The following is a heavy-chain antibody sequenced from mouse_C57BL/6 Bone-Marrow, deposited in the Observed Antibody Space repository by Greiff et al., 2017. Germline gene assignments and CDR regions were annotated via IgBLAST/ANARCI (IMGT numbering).Heavy chain of an antibody. CDR1: GYTFTTYP. CDR3: ARGGFYDNDRVDY. J-gene: IGHJ2*01. CDR2: FHPYNDDT. V-gene: IGHV1-47*01. Sequence: QVHVKQSGAELVKPGASVKMSCKASGYTFTTYPIEWMKQNHGKSLEWIGNFHPYNDDTKYNEKFKGKATLTVEKSSSTVYLELSRLTSDDTAVYDCARGGFYDNDRVDYWGQGTTLTVSS. D-gene: IGHD2-4*01.